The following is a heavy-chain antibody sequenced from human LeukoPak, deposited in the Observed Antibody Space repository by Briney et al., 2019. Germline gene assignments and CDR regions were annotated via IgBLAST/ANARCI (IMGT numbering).Heavy chain of an antibody. CDR3: ARGSYVIQLWPRDAFDI. CDR2: INPNSGGT. CDR1: GYTFTGYY. Sequence: ASVKVSCKASGYTFTGYYMHWVRQAPGQGLEWMGWINPNSGGTNYAQKFQGRVTMTRDTSISTAYMELSRLRSDDMAVYYCARGSYVIQLWPRDAFDIWGQGTMVTVSS. V-gene: IGHV1-2*02. D-gene: IGHD5-18*01. J-gene: IGHJ3*02.